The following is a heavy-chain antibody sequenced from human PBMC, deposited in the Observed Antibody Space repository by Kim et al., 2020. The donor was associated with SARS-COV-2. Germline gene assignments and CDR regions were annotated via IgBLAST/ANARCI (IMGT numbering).Heavy chain of an antibody. D-gene: IGHD5-18*01. CDR3: ALGGYPNQNYFDY. CDR2: IKQDGSEK. Sequence: GGSLRLSCAASGFTFSSNWMSWVRQAPGKGLEWVANIKQDGSEKYYVDSVEGRFTISRDNAKNSLYLQMNSLRAEDTAVYYCALGGYPNQNYFDYWGQGTLVTVSS. V-gene: IGHV3-7*05. CDR1: GFTFSSNW. J-gene: IGHJ4*02.